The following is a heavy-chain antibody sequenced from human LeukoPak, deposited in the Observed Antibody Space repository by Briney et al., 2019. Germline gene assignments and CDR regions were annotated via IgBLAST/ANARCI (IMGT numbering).Heavy chain of an antibody. CDR3: TRDSSGPDAFDI. V-gene: IGHV3-49*04. D-gene: IGHD6-19*01. Sequence: GGSLRLSCTASGFTFGDYAMSWVRQAPGKGMEWVGFIRSKAYGGTTEYAASVKGRFTISRDDSKSIAYLQMNSLKAEDTAVYYCTRDSSGPDAFDIWGQGTMVTVSS. J-gene: IGHJ3*02. CDR1: GFTFGDYA. CDR2: IRSKAYGGTT.